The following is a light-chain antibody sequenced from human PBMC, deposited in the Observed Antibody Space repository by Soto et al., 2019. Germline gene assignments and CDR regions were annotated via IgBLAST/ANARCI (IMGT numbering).Light chain of an antibody. CDR1: QSVRSN. CDR2: GAS. J-gene: IGKJ1*01. CDR3: QQYNNWPPWT. V-gene: IGKV3-15*01. Sequence: VVTTQSPATLSVSPGERATLSCRASQSVRSNLAWYQQKPGQAPRLLIYGASTRAPGVPARFSGSGSGTEFTLTISSLQSEDFAVYYCQQYNNWPPWTFGQGTKVEI.